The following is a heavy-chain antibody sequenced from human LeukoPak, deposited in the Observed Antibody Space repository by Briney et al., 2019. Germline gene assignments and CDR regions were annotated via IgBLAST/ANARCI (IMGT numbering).Heavy chain of an antibody. CDR3: ARNRIATHDYYCYMDV. J-gene: IGHJ6*03. CDR1: GGSISSYY. Sequence: PSETLSLTCTASGGSISSYYWSWLRQPAGKGLEWIGRIYTSGSTNYNPSLKSRVTMSVDTSKNQFSLKLSSVTAADTAVYYCARNRIATHDYYCYMDVWGKGTTVTVSS. CDR2: IYTSGST. V-gene: IGHV4-4*07.